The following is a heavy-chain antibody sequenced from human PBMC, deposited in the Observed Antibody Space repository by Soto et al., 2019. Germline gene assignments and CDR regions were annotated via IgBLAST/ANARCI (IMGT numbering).Heavy chain of an antibody. CDR1: GFTFSSYS. Sequence: RLSCAASGFTFSSYSMNLVRQAPGKGLDWVSYISSSSSTIYYADSVKGRFTISRDNAKNSLYLQMNSLRAEDTAVYYCAKNPVGSGYDPNWFDPWGRGTLVTVSS. D-gene: IGHD5-12*01. CDR2: ISSSSSTI. CDR3: AKNPVGSGYDPNWFDP. J-gene: IGHJ5*02. V-gene: IGHV3-48*01.